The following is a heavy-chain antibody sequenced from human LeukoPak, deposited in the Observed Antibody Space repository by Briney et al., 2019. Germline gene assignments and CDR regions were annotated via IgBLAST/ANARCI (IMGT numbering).Heavy chain of an antibody. CDR2: IFYSGSP. CDR1: GGSISSSNYY. Sequence: SETLSLTCTVSGGSISSSNYYWGWIRQSPGKGLEWIGSIFYSGSPYYNPSLKSRVTISVDTSKNQFSLKLSSVTAADTAVYYCARHYSAQNWYFDLWGRGTLVTVSS. D-gene: IGHD2-15*01. CDR3: ARHYSAQNWYFDL. J-gene: IGHJ2*01. V-gene: IGHV4-39*01.